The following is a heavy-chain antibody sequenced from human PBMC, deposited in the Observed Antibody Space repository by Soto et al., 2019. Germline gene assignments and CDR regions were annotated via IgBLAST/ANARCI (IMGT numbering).Heavy chain of an antibody. V-gene: IGHV3-7*04. J-gene: IGHJ4*02. CDR1: GFTVNSYW. D-gene: IGHD5-18*01. CDR3: ARGPPPIQLWLWANDY. Sequence: WGALRLSCAASGFTVNSYWMSWVRQAPGKGLEWVAKIKQYGSENYYVDSVKGRFTISRDNAKNSLYLQMNSLRAEDTAVYYCARGPPPIQLWLWANDYWGQGTLVSVSP. CDR2: IKQYGSEN.